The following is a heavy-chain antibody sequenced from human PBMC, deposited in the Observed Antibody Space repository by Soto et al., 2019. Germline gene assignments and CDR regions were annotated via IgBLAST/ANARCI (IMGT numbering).Heavy chain of an antibody. Sequence: PGESLKISCKGSGYSFTSYWIGWVRQMPGKGLEWMGIIYPGDSDTRYSPSFQGQVTISADKSISTAYLQWSSLKASDTAMYYCARHPYCSGGSCYPSDYYYYMDVWGKGTTVTVS. CDR3: ARHPYCSGGSCYPSDYYYYMDV. J-gene: IGHJ6*03. CDR1: GYSFTSYW. V-gene: IGHV5-51*01. D-gene: IGHD2-15*01. CDR2: IYPGDSDT.